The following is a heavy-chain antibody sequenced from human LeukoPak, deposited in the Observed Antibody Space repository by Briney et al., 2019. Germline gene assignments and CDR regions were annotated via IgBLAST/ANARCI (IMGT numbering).Heavy chain of an antibody. Sequence: GGTLRLSCGASGFTFSSYGMSWVRQAPGKGLEWVSGISDSGGSPYYADSVKGRFTISRDNSKNSLYLQMNSLRAEDTALYYCAREDDSRFDYWGQGTLVTVSS. D-gene: IGHD2-15*01. CDR2: ISDSGGSP. J-gene: IGHJ4*02. V-gene: IGHV3-23*01. CDR3: AREDDSRFDY. CDR1: GFTFSSYG.